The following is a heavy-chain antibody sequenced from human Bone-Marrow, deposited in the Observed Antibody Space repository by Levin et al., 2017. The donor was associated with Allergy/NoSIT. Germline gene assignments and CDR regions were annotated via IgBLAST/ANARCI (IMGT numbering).Heavy chain of an antibody. J-gene: IGHJ5*01. CDR3: ASRGLAGPFDS. V-gene: IGHV1-2*06. CDR1: GHSHSGYY. D-gene: IGHD3-10*01. CDR2: FSPTGDGT. Sequence: GESLKISCQASGHSHSGYYIHWVRQAPGQGLEWMGRFSPTGDGTSFVEKFQGRFSMTRDSSINTDYMELSGLTSHDTAVYYCASRGLAGPFDSWGQGTLVTVSS.